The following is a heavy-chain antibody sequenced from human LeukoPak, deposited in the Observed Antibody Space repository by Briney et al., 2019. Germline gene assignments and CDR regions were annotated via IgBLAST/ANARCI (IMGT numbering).Heavy chain of an antibody. CDR1: GYTFTSYD. Sequence: ASVKVSCKASGYTFTSYDINWVRQATGQGLEWMGWMSPNSGNTGYAQKFQGRVTMTRNTSISTAYIELSSLRSEDTAVYYCARGGYYGSGANWFDPWGQGTLVTVSS. J-gene: IGHJ5*02. D-gene: IGHD3-10*01. CDR3: ARGGYYGSGANWFDP. V-gene: IGHV1-8*01. CDR2: MSPNSGNT.